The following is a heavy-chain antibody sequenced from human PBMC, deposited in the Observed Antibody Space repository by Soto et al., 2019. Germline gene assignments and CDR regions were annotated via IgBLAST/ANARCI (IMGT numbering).Heavy chain of an antibody. D-gene: IGHD6-19*01. CDR1: GDSVSSNSAA. CDR2: TYYRSKWYN. Sequence: SQTLSLTCAISGDSVSSNSAAWNWTRQSPSRGLEWLGRTYYRSKWYNDYAVSVKSRITINPDTSKNQFSLQLNSVTPEDTAVYYCASAVFGGAGHFDYWGQGTLVTVSS. CDR3: ASAVFGGAGHFDY. V-gene: IGHV6-1*01. J-gene: IGHJ4*02.